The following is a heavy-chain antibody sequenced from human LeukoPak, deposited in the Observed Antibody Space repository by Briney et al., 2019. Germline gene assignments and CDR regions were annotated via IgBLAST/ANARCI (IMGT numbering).Heavy chain of an antibody. CDR3: ARHGGVTMIVVFSDY. CDR1: GGSISSGGYY. V-gene: IGHV4-39*01. D-gene: IGHD3-22*01. Sequence: SQTLSLTCTVSGGSISSGGYYWSWIRQPPGKGLEWIGSIYYSGSTYYNPSLKSRVTISVDTSKNQFSLKLSSVTAADTAVYYCARHGGVTMIVVFSDYWGQGTLVTVSS. CDR2: IYYSGST. J-gene: IGHJ4*02.